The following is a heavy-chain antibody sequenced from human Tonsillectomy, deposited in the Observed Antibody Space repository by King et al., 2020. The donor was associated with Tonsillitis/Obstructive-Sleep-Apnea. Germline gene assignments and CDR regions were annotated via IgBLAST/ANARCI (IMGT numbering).Heavy chain of an antibody. CDR2: IFPGDSNT. D-gene: IGHD3-3*01. J-gene: IGHJ4*02. CDR1: GYSFTSPW. V-gene: IGHV5-51*01. CDR3: ARLPYFDLWSGPFFDY. Sequence: VPLVASGAEVKKPGESMTISWKGSGYSFTSPWLGWVRPMPGPGLAWVGLIFPGDSNTRSSPSFQGQVTISADKSSHTAYLQWSSLRASDTAMYYCARLPYFDLWSGPFFDYWGQGTLVTVSS.